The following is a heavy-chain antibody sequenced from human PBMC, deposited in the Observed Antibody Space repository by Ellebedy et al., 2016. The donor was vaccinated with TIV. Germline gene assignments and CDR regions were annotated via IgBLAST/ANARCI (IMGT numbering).Heavy chain of an antibody. CDR1: GYTFTSYG. CDR3: ARYRKVRDCSSTSCQERTAFDI. J-gene: IGHJ3*02. D-gene: IGHD2-2*01. V-gene: IGHV1-18*01. Sequence: AASVKVSCKASGYTFTSYGISWARQAPGQGLEWMGWISAYNGNTNYAQKLQGRVTMTTDTSTSTAYMELRSLRSDDTAVYYCARYRKVRDCSSTSCQERTAFDIWGQGTMVTVSS. CDR2: ISAYNGNT.